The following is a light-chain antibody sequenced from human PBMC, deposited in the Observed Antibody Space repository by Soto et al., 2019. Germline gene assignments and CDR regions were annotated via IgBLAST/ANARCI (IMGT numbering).Light chain of an antibody. CDR3: QQYNSWPPIT. J-gene: IGKJ5*01. CDR1: QSVSSSY. V-gene: IGKV3-20*01. Sequence: EIVLTQSPGTLSLSPGERSTPSCRASQSVSSSYLAWYQQKPGQAPRLLIYGASSRATGIPDRFSGSVSWTDFTLTISSLQSEDFAVYYCQQYNSWPPITFGQGTRLEIK. CDR2: GAS.